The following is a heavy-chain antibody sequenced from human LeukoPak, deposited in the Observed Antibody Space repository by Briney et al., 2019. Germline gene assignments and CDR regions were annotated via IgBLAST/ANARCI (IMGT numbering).Heavy chain of an antibody. J-gene: IGHJ1*01. Sequence: PSETLSLTCTVSGGSISSSSYYWGWIRQPPGKGLEWIGSIYYSGSTYYNPSLKSRVTISVDTSKNQFSLKLSSATAADTAVYYCARLSSYSSGLIQHWGQGTLVTVSS. V-gene: IGHV4-39*01. D-gene: IGHD6-19*01. CDR3: ARLSSYSSGLIQH. CDR2: IYYSGST. CDR1: GGSISSSSYY.